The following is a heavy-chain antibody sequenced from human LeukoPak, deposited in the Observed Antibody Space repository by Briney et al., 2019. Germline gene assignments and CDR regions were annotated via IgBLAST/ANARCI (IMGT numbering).Heavy chain of an antibody. Sequence: SGTLSLTCAISGGSLDSSGWWTWVRQPPGKGLEWVGEISHTGSTKFNPSLQSRVTISVDTSKNQFSLKLSSVTAADTAVYYCARTRYYYNSRSYGAPYYFDYWGQGTLVTVSS. D-gene: IGHD3-10*01. CDR2: ISHTGST. J-gene: IGHJ4*02. CDR1: GGSLDSSGW. V-gene: IGHV4-4*02. CDR3: ARTRYYYNSRSYGAPYYFDY.